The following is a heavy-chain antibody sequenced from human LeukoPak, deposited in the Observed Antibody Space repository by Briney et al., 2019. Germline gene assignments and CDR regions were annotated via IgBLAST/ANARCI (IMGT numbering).Heavy chain of an antibody. CDR1: GFKFSSYS. J-gene: IGHJ4*02. V-gene: IGHV3-21*01. CDR3: VRGTMFPYYFDY. CDR2: ISSSSSYI. D-gene: IGHD3-10*02. Sequence: GGSLRLSCAASGFKFSSYSMKWVRQAPGKGLEWVSFISSSSSYIYYADSLKGRFTISRDNAKNSLYLQMNSLRAEDTAVYYCVRGTMFPYYFDYWGQGTLVTVSS.